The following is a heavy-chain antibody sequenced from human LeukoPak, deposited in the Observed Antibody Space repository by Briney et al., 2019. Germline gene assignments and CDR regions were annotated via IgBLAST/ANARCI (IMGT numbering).Heavy chain of an antibody. CDR3: ARVRTAASRAFDI. J-gene: IGHJ3*02. CDR2: ISGSGNST. V-gene: IGHV3-23*01. CDR1: GFTFSNFA. Sequence: PGGSLRVSCAASGFTFSNFAMSWVRQAPGKGLEWVSSISGSGNSTYYADSVKGRFTISRDNSDNTLYLQMNSLRAEDTAVYYCARVRTAASRAFDIWGQGTMVTVSS. D-gene: IGHD2-2*01.